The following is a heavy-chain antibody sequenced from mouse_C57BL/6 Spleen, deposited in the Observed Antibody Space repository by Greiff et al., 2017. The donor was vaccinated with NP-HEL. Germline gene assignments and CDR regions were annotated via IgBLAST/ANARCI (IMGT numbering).Heavy chain of an antibody. J-gene: IGHJ2*01. CDR2: IDPSASYT. V-gene: IGHV1-69*01. CDR1: GYTFTSYW. Sequence: QVQLQQPGAELVMPGASVKLSCKASGYTFTSYWMHWVKQRPGQGLEWIGEIDPSASYTNYNQKFKGKSTLTVDKSSSTAYMQLSSLTSEDSAVYYCARYHKVITTVASPFDYWGQGTTLTVSS. D-gene: IGHD1-1*01. CDR3: ARYHKVITTVASPFDY.